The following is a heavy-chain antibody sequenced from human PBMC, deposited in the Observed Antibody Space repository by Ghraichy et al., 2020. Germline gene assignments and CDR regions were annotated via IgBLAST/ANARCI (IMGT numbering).Heavy chain of an antibody. CDR2: ISSSASYT. J-gene: IGHJ4*02. V-gene: IGHV3-11*06. Sequence: GGSLRLSCEASGFTFSDYFMSWIRQAPGKGLEWISYISSSASYTNSADSVKGRFTVSRDNAKNSLYLQMNSLRAEDTAVYYCAREGSSSWYSHWGQGTLVTVSS. CDR3: AREGSSSWYSH. CDR1: GFTFSDYF. D-gene: IGHD6-13*01.